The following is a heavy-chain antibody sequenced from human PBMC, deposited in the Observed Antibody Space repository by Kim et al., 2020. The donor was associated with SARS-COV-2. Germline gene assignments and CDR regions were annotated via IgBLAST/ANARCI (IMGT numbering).Heavy chain of an antibody. CDR2: IIPILGIA. CDR3: ARDRGGYDHRPPHYYYGMDV. Sequence: SVKVSCKASGGTFSSYAISWVRQAPGQGLEWMGRIIPILGIANYAQKFQGRVTITADKSTSTAYMELSSLRSEDTAVYYCARDRGGYDHRPPHYYYGMDVWGQGTTVTVSS. D-gene: IGHD5-12*01. V-gene: IGHV1-69*04. CDR1: GGTFSSYA. J-gene: IGHJ6*02.